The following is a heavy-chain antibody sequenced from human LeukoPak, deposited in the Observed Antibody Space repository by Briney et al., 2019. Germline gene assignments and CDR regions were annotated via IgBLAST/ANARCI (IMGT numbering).Heavy chain of an antibody. Sequence: KCGESLKISCKGSGYSFTSYWIGWVRQMHGKGLEWMGIIYPGDSDTRYSPSFQGQVTISADKSISTAYLQWSSLKASDTAMYYCARQDGDYVGYYYYGMDVWGQGTTVTVSS. J-gene: IGHJ6*02. V-gene: IGHV5-51*01. CDR1: GYSFTSYW. CDR2: IYPGDSDT. D-gene: IGHD4-17*01. CDR3: ARQDGDYVGYYYYGMDV.